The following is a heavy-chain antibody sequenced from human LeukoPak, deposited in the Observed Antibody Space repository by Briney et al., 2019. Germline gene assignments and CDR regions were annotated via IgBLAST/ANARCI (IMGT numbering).Heavy chain of an antibody. D-gene: IGHD1-26*01. V-gene: IGHV3-23*01. CDR3: TKADSGSYYFDY. J-gene: IGHJ4*02. CDR2: ISGSGHVT. Sequence: GGSLRLSCAASRFTFSSSVMRWVRQAPGKGLEWVSSISGSGHVTYYGDSVKGRFTISRDNSKNTLYLQMNSLRADDTAVYYCTKADSGSYYFDYWGQGTLVTVSS. CDR1: RFTFSSSV.